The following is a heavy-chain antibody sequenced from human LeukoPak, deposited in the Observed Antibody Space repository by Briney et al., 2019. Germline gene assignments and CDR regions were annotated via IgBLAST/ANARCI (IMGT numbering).Heavy chain of an antibody. J-gene: IGHJ3*02. CDR1: GGFFSGYH. CDR2: IYYSGST. D-gene: IGHD3-22*01. CDR3: ARVGGITMIVVLITDAFDI. Sequence: PSETLSLTCALYGGFFSGYHWSWIRQPPGKGLEWISNIYYSGSTYYNPSLKSRVTISVDTSKNQFSLKLRSVTAADTAVYYCARVGGITMIVVLITDAFDIWGQGTMVTVSS. V-gene: IGHV4-34*01.